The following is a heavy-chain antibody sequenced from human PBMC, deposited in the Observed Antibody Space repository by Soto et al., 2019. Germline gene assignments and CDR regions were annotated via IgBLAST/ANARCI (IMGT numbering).Heavy chain of an antibody. V-gene: IGHV3-30*18. CDR2: ISNDGRNK. CDR1: GFTFSHYG. D-gene: IGHD3-22*01. CDR3: AKGHCFDTSGAYSYVDC. J-gene: IGHJ4*02. Sequence: QVQLVESGGGVGQSGRSLRLSCAASGFTFSHYGMHWVRQAPGKGLEWVAVISNDGRNKYYADSVKGRFTISRDSSKNTLYLQMNSLRAEDTAMYYCAKGHCFDTSGAYSYVDCWGQGTLVTVSS.